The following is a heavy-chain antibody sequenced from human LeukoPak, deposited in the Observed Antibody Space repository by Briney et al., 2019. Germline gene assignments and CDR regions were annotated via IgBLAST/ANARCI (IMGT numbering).Heavy chain of an antibody. CDR3: ARDGGYSYGYDYFDY. J-gene: IGHJ4*02. V-gene: IGHV3-21*01. D-gene: IGHD5-18*01. CDR2: ISSSSSYI. CDR1: GFXFSTYS. Sequence: GGSLRLSCGASGFXFSTYSMNWVRQAPGKGLEWVSSISSSSSYIYYADSVKGRFTISRDNAKNSLYLQMNSLRAEDTAVYYCARDGGYSYGYDYFDYWGQGTLVTVSS.